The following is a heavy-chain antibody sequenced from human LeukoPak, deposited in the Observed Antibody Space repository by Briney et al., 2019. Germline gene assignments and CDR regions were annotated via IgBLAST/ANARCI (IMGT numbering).Heavy chain of an antibody. D-gene: IGHD2-8*02. J-gene: IGHJ4*02. CDR3: ARGGVVRQQAYYFDY. CDR1: GFTFSSYE. Sequence: GGSLRLSCAASGFTFSSYEMNWVRQAPGKGLEWVSYISSSGSTIYYADSVKGRFTISRDNAKNSLYLQMNSLRAEDTAVYYCARGGVVRQQAYYFDYWGKGTLVTAS. CDR2: ISSSGSTI. V-gene: IGHV3-48*03.